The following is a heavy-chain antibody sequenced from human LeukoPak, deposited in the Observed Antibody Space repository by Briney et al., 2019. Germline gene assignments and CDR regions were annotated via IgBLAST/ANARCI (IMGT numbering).Heavy chain of an antibody. CDR1: GGPFSGYY. V-gene: IGHV4-34*01. CDR3: ARDWGVRLWLDAFDI. Sequence: SETLSLTCAVYGGPFSGYYWSWIRQPPGKGLEWIGEINHSGSTNYNPSLKSRVTISVDTSKNQFSLKLSSVTAADTAVYYCARDWGVRLWLDAFDIWGQGTMVTVSS. J-gene: IGHJ3*02. CDR2: INHSGST. D-gene: IGHD5-18*01.